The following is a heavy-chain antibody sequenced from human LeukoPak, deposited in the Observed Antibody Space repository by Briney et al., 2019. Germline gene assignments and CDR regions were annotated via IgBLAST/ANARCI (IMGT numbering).Heavy chain of an antibody. Sequence: ASVKVSCKASGGTFSSYAISWARQAPGQGLEWMGGIIPIFGTANYAQKFQGRVTITADESTSTAYMGLSSLRSEDTAVYYCATQLVPGFDYWGQGTLVTVSS. V-gene: IGHV1-69*01. J-gene: IGHJ4*02. CDR2: IIPIFGTA. D-gene: IGHD6-13*01. CDR1: GGTFSSYA. CDR3: ATQLVPGFDY.